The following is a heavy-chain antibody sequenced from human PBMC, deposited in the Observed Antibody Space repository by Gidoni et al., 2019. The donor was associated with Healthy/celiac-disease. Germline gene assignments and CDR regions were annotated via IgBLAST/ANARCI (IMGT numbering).Heavy chain of an antibody. D-gene: IGHD4-17*01. CDR2: IRSKAYGGTT. Sequence: EVQLVESGGGLVQPGRSLRLSCTASGFTFGDYAMRWVRQAPGKGLEWVGFIRSKAYGGTTEYAASVKGRFTISRDDSKSIAYLQMNSLKTEDTAVYYCTRGRSAADYGGNSGRDYWGQGTLVTVSS. V-gene: IGHV3-49*04. J-gene: IGHJ4*02. CDR3: TRGRSAADYGGNSGRDY. CDR1: GFTFGDYA.